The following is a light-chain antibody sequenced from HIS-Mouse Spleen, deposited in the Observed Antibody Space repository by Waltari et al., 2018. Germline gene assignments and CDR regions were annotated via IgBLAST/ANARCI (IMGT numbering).Light chain of an antibody. V-gene: IGKV1-8*01. CDR2: AAS. J-gene: IGKJ5*01. Sequence: AIRMTQSPSSFSASTGDRVTITCRASQGISSHLAWYQQKPGKAPTLLIYAASTLQSGVPSRFSGSGSGTDFTLTISCLQSEDFATYYCQQYYSYLPITFGQGTRLEIK. CDR1: QGISSH. CDR3: QQYYSYLPIT.